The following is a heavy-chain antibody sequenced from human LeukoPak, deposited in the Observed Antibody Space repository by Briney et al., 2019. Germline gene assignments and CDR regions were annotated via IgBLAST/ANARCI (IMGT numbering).Heavy chain of an antibody. CDR2: ISSNGGST. Sequence: TGGSLRLSCAASGFTFSSYAMHWVRQAPGKGLEYVSAISSNGGSTYYANSVKGRFTISRDNSKNTLFLQMGSLRAEDMAVYYCARGGSIAARPIDYWGQGTRVTVSS. J-gene: IGHJ4*02. D-gene: IGHD6-6*01. CDR3: ARGGSIAARPIDY. V-gene: IGHV3-64*01. CDR1: GFTFSSYA.